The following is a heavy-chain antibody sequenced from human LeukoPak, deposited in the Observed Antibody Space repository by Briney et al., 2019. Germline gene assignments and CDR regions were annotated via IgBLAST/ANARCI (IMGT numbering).Heavy chain of an antibody. V-gene: IGHV3-21*01. Sequence: GGSLRLSCAASGFTFSTFGMNWVRQAPGKGLEWVSFISSSSSYIYYADSVKGRFTISRDNAKNSLYLQMNSLRAEDTAVYYCARDPYSGSYGDYYYYYMDVWGKGTTVTISS. CDR1: GFTFSTFG. CDR2: ISSSSSYI. CDR3: ARDPYSGSYGDYYYYYMDV. D-gene: IGHD1-26*01. J-gene: IGHJ6*03.